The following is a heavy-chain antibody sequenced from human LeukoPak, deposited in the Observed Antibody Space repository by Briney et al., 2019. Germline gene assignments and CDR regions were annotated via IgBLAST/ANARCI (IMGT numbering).Heavy chain of an antibody. CDR3: AREGTAGTNLNWFDP. CDR1: GGSISSYY. V-gene: IGHV4-59*01. Sequence: SETLSLTCTVSGGSISSYYWSWIRQPPGKGLECIGYISYSGSTNFNPSLKSRVTISVDTSKNQFSLKLSSVTAADTAVYYCAREGTAGTNLNWFDPWGQGTLVTVSS. CDR2: ISYSGST. J-gene: IGHJ5*02. D-gene: IGHD1-1*01.